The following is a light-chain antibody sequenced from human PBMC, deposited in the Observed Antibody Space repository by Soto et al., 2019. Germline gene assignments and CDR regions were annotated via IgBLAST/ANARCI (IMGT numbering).Light chain of an antibody. CDR3: QQYYSYPLT. V-gene: IGKV1-8*01. CDR1: QGIGSY. CDR2: AAS. Sequence: AIRMTQSPSSFSASTGDRVTITCRASQGIGSYLAWYQQKPGKAPKLLIYAASTLQSGVPSRFSGSGSGTDFTLTISCLQSEDFATYHCQQYYSYPLTFGGGTKVEIK. J-gene: IGKJ4*01.